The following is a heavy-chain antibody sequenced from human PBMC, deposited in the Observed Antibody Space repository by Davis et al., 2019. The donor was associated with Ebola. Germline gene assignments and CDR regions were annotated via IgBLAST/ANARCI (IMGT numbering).Heavy chain of an antibody. Sequence: GESLKISCKGSGYSFTSYWIGWVRQMPGEGLEWLGVIHPGDSDTRYSPSFQGQVTISADKSITTAYLQWSSLKASDTAMYYCARRLALRNDAYDIWGQGTMVTVSS. D-gene: IGHD2-21*01. V-gene: IGHV5-51*01. CDR1: GYSFTSYW. CDR3: ARRLALRNDAYDI. CDR2: IHPGDSDT. J-gene: IGHJ3*02.